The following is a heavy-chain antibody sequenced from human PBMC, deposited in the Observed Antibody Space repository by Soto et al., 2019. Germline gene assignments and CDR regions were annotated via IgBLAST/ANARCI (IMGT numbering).Heavy chain of an antibody. CDR1: GYPVTAYY. CDR3: ARGGGVGVAGSAAFDM. V-gene: IGHV1-2*02. J-gene: IGHJ3*02. Sequence: QLHLVQSGAVVKKPGASVTVSCSASGYPVTAYYMHWVRQAPGRGLEWMGGINPATGAAKYTQTFQGRVTMTRDPSTSTVFTELSGLTCEDTAVFYCARGGGVGVAGSAAFDMWGQGTLVTVSS. CDR2: INPATGAA. D-gene: IGHD3-3*01.